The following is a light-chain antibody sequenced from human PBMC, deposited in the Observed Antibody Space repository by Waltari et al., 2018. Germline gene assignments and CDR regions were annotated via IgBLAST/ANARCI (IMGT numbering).Light chain of an antibody. V-gene: IGKV3-15*01. CDR3: QQYNNWPPLT. CDR2: GAS. J-gene: IGKJ4*01. CDR1: QSVSSN. Sequence: EIVMTQSPATLSVSPGERATPSCRASQSVSSNLAWYQQNPGQAPRLPIYGASTRATSIPARFSGSGSGTEFTLTISSLQSEDFAVYYCQQYNNWPPLTFGGGTKVEIK.